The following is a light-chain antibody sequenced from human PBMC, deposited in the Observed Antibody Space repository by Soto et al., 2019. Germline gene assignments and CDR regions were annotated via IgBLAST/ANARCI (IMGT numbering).Light chain of an antibody. Sequence: QSALTQPASVSGSPGQSITISCTGTSSDVGGYNYVSWYQQHPGKAPKLMIYEVSNRPSGVSNRFSGSKSGNTASLTISGLQAEDEADYYCSSYTSSTLYVFGTGTKGTVL. V-gene: IGLV2-14*01. J-gene: IGLJ1*01. CDR2: EVS. CDR3: SSYTSSTLYV. CDR1: SSDVGGYNY.